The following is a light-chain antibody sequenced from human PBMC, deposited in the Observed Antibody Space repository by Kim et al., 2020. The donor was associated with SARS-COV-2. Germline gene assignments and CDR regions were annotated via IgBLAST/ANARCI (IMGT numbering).Light chain of an antibody. CDR2: KDS. V-gene: IGLV3-25*03. CDR1: ALPKQY. J-gene: IGLJ3*02. Sequence: SYELTQPPSVSESPGQTARITCSGDALPKQYAYWYQQKPGQAPVLVIYKDSERPSGIPERFSGSSSGTTVTLTISGVQAEDEADYYCQSADSSGTSLVFGGGTQLTVL. CDR3: QSADSSGTSLV.